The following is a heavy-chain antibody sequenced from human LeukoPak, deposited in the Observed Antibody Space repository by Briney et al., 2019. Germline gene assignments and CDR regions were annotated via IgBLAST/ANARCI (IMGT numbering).Heavy chain of an antibody. J-gene: IGHJ4*02. CDR2: INPNSGDI. CDR3: ARGAGMTGTNWVRLDPFDF. V-gene: IGHV1-2*06. Sequence: ASVKVSCKTSGYAFTGYYINWVRQAPGQGLEWMGRINPNSGDIYFAQKFQARVTMTRDKSISTAYMGLTRLTSDDRAVYYCARGAGMTGTNWVRLDPFDFWGQGTLVTVSS. D-gene: IGHD1-7*01. CDR1: GYAFTGYY.